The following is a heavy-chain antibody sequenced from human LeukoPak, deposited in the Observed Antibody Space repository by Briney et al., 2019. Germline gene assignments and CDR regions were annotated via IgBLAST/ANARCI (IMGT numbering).Heavy chain of an antibody. J-gene: IGHJ5*02. Sequence: PSETLSLTCTVSGGSISNYYWSWIRQPPGKGLEWIGYIYYSGNTNYNSSLEGRVTISVDTSKNQFSLRLNSVTAADTAVYYCVRGRAWFDPWGQGTLVTVSS. CDR2: IYYSGNT. D-gene: IGHD3-10*01. V-gene: IGHV4-59*01. CDR3: VRGRAWFDP. CDR1: GGSISNYY.